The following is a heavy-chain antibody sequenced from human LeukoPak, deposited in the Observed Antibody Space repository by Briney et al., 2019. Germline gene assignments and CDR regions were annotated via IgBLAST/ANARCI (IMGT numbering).Heavy chain of an antibody. CDR1: GYTFTSYG. V-gene: IGHV1-18*01. J-gene: IGHJ6*03. Sequence: ASVKVSCKASGYTFTSYGIGWVRQAPGQGLEWMGWISAYNGNTNYAQKLQGRVTMTTDTSTSTAYMELRSLRSDDTAVYYCARVSPNNYYYYMDVWGKGTTVTVSS. CDR2: ISAYNGNT. CDR3: ARVSPNNYYYYMDV. D-gene: IGHD4/OR15-4a*01.